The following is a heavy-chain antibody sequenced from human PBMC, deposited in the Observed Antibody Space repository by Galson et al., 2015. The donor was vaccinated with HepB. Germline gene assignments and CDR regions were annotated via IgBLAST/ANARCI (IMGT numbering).Heavy chain of an antibody. CDR1: GFTFSSYA. Sequence: SLRLSCAASGFTFSSYAMHWVRQAPGKGLEWVAVISYDGSNKYYADSVKGRFTISRDNSKNTLYLQMNSLRAEDTAVYYCARDRRWLQWNDAFDIWGQGTMVTVSS. V-gene: IGHV3-30-3*01. CDR3: ARDRRWLQWNDAFDI. J-gene: IGHJ3*02. CDR2: ISYDGSNK. D-gene: IGHD5-24*01.